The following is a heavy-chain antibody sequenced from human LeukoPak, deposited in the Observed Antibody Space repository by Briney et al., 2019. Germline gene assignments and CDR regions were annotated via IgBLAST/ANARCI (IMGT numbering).Heavy chain of an antibody. CDR2: IYYSGNT. Sequence: SETLSLTCTVSGGSISSYYWSWIRQPPGKGLEWIGYIYYSGNTNYNPSLKSRVTISVDTSKNQFSLKLSSVTAADTAVYYCAREVNYYDSSGYYRRHKFDYWGQGTLVTVSS. CDR3: AREVNYYDSSGYYRRHKFDY. D-gene: IGHD3-22*01. CDR1: GGSISSYY. V-gene: IGHV4-59*01. J-gene: IGHJ4*02.